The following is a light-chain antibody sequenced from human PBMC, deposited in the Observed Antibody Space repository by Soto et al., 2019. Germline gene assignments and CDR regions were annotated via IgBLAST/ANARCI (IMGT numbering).Light chain of an antibody. CDR1: QGISSF. J-gene: IGKJ4*01. V-gene: IGKV1-9*01. Sequence: DIQLTQSPSFLSASVGDRVTITCRASQGISSFLAWYQREPGKAPKLLIYAASTLQSGVPSRFSGSGSGTEFPLTISSLQPEDFATYYCQQLNSYPLTFGGGTKVEIK. CDR3: QQLNSYPLT. CDR2: AAS.